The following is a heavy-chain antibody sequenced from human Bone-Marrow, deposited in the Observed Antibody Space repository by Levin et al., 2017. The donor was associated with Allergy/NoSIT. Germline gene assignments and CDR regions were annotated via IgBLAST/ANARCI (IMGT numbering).Heavy chain of an antibody. J-gene: IGHJ4*02. D-gene: IGHD2-8*02. V-gene: IGHV3-23*01. CDR3: AKETGLAGGVSFDC. Sequence: GESLKISCAASGLTFSTYAMTWVRQAPGKGLEWVSGINGNGGSTYYADSVNGRFTISRDNAKNTLYLQVDSLRAEDTAVYYCAKETGLAGGVSFDCWGQGTLVTVSS. CDR2: INGNGGST. CDR1: GLTFSTYA.